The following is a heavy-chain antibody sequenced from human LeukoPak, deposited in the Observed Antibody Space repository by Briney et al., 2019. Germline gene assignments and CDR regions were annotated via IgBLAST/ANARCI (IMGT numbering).Heavy chain of an antibody. CDR3: ARVVKYYDSSGYYY. CDR1: GGSISSYY. D-gene: IGHD3-22*01. CDR2: IYYSGST. Sequence: SETLSLTCTVSGGSISSYYWSWIRQPPGKGLEWIGYIYYSGSTNYNPSLKSRVTISVDTSKNQFSLKLSSVTAADTAVYYCARVVKYYDSSGYYYWGQGTLVTVSS. J-gene: IGHJ4*02. V-gene: IGHV4-59*12.